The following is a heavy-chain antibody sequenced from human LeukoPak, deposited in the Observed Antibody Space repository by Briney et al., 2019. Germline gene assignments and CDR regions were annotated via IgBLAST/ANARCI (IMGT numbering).Heavy chain of an antibody. Sequence: GGSLRLSCAASGFTFSSYAMHWVRQAPGKGLEDVSAISSNGGSTYYANSVKGRFTISRDNSKNTLYLQMGSLRAEDMAVYYCARGVGAFSNWFDPWGQGTLVTVSS. V-gene: IGHV3-64*01. CDR3: ARGVGAFSNWFDP. J-gene: IGHJ5*02. D-gene: IGHD1-26*01. CDR2: ISSNGGST. CDR1: GFTFSSYA.